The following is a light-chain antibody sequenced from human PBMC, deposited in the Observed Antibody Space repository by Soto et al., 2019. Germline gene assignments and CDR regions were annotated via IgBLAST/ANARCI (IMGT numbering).Light chain of an antibody. CDR3: QQRNVWPPIT. Sequence: EIVLTQSPGTLSLSPGEGATLSCRASLTISNNFIAWYQQRAGQAPRLVIYGASTRATGIPDRFSASGSGTDFTLTINSLEPEDFAVYYCQQRNVWPPITFGPGTRLEI. V-gene: IGKV3D-20*02. CDR1: LTISNNF. CDR2: GAS. J-gene: IGKJ5*01.